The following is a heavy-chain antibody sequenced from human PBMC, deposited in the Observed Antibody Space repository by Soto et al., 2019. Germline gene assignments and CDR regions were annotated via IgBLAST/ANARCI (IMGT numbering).Heavy chain of an antibody. Sequence: SETLSLTCNVSGGSITRGDYYWSWLRQPPGKGLEWIGYIYYRAMPYYNPSLKSRVTISVDTSKNQFSLSMTSVTAADTAVYYCARGSALLLYYFDYWGQGTPVTVS. CDR1: GGSITRGDYY. D-gene: IGHD6-13*01. J-gene: IGHJ4*02. CDR3: ARGSALLLYYFDY. V-gene: IGHV4-30-4*01. CDR2: IYYRAMP.